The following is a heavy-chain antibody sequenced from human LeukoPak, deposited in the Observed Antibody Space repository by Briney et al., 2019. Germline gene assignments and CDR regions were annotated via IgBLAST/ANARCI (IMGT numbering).Heavy chain of an antibody. D-gene: IGHD1-1*01. CDR1: GDSITFGGYS. V-gene: IGHV4-30-2*01. J-gene: IGHJ4*02. CDR3: ARNGYYFDY. Sequence: PSQTLSLTCAVSGDSITFGGYSWSWIRQPPGKGLEWIGYIYHSGSTYYNPSLKSRVTISIDGSKNQFSLKPSSVTAADTAVYYCARNGYYFDYWGQGTLVTVSS. CDR2: IYHSGST.